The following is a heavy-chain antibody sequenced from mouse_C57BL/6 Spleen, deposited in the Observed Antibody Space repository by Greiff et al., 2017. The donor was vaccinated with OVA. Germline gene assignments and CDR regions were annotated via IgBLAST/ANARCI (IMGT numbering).Heavy chain of an antibody. Sequence: DVKLVESGGDLVKPGGSLKLSCAASGFTFSSYGMSWVRQTPDKRLEWVATISSGGSYTYYPDSVKGRFTISRDNAKNTLYLQMSSLKSEDTAMYYCARQGDYVLFDYWGQGTTLTVSS. V-gene: IGHV5-6*02. CDR2: ISSGGSYT. CDR3: ARQGDYVLFDY. J-gene: IGHJ2*01. CDR1: GFTFSSYG. D-gene: IGHD2-4*01.